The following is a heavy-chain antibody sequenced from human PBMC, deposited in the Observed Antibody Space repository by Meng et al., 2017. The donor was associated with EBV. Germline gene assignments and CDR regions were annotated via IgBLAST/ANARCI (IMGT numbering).Heavy chain of an antibody. CDR3: AKHRLGPLDY. Sequence: VECGWCLIQPGGSVRLFWAASGFAVSSNYMRWGRQAPGKGLEWVSVIYSGVSTYYAESVKGRFTISRDNSKNTLYLQMNSLRAEDTAVYYCAKHRLGPLDYWGQGTLVTVSS. CDR2: IYSGVST. CDR1: GFAVSSNY. J-gene: IGHJ4*02. D-gene: IGHD5-12*01. V-gene: IGHV3-53*01.